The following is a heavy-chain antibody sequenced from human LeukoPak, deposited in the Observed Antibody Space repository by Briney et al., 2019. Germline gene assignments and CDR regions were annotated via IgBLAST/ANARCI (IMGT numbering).Heavy chain of an antibody. CDR3: ARAGQWLPIDY. Sequence: SETLSLTCAVSGGSISSSNWWSWVRQPPGKGLEWIGEIYHSGSTNYNPSLKSRVTISVDTSKNQFSLKLSSVTAADTAVYYCARAGQWLPIDYWGQGTLVTVSS. D-gene: IGHD6-19*01. J-gene: IGHJ4*02. CDR1: GGSISSSNW. CDR2: IYHSGST. V-gene: IGHV4-4*02.